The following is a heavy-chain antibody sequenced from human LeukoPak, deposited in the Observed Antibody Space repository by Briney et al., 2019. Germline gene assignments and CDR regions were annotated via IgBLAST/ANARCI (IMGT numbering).Heavy chain of an antibody. CDR3: AKDRPGNYYDSSGYYYVPVY. Sequence: PGGSLRLSCAASGFTFSSYWMSWVRQAPGKGLEWVANIKQDGSEKYYVDSVKGRFTISRDNAKNSLYLQMNSLRAEDTAVYYCAKDRPGNYYDSSGYYYVPVYWGQGTLVTVSS. CDR1: GFTFSSYW. V-gene: IGHV3-7*03. J-gene: IGHJ4*02. CDR2: IKQDGSEK. D-gene: IGHD3-22*01.